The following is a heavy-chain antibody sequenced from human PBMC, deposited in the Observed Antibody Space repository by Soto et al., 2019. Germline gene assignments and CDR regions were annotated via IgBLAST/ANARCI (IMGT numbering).Heavy chain of an antibody. D-gene: IGHD1-26*01. V-gene: IGHV4-31*03. CDR2: IYYSGST. Sequence: TVSLTCTVSGGSISSGGYYWSWICQHPGKGLEWIGYIYYSGSTYYNPSLKSRVTISVDTSKNQFSLKLSSVTAADTAVYYCARASSREYSVGVPPALLAYPAQRTSDP. J-gene: IGHJ5*02. CDR1: GGSISSGGYY. CDR3: ARASSREYSVGVPPALLAYPAQRTSDP.